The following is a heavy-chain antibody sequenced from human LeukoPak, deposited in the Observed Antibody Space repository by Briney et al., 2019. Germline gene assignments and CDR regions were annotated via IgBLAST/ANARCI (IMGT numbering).Heavy chain of an antibody. V-gene: IGHV3-23*01. CDR1: GFTFSSYA. CDR2: ISGSGGST. CDR3: AKAKGYDSSGYPYYFDY. D-gene: IGHD3-22*01. J-gene: IGHJ4*03. Sequence: GGSLRLSCAASGFTFSSYAMSWVRQAPGKGLEWVSAISGSGGSTYYADSVKGRFTISRDNSKNTLYLQMNSLRAEDTAVYYCAKAKGYDSSGYPYYFDYWGQGTTVTVSS.